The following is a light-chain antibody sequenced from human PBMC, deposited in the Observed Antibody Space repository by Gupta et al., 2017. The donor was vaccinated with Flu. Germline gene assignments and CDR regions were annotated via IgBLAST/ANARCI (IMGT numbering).Light chain of an antibody. Sequence: TTTCSGGTSNVIGNYFHWSQHLPASAPDPLISDDDKRPSGAPELFSGSQSGTSATLAITDPQSEDEAEYYCGTWDVTLSAGRIFGGGTKLTVL. CDR2: DDD. CDR1: TSNVIGNY. J-gene: IGLJ2*01. CDR3: GTWDVTLSAGRI. V-gene: IGLV1-51*01.